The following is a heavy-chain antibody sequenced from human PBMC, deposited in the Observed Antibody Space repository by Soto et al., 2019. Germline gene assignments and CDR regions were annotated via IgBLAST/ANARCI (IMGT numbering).Heavy chain of an antibody. J-gene: IGHJ6*02. D-gene: IGHD1-26*01. CDR3: ARRGLMGDYYYYGMDV. V-gene: IGHV1-69*13. CDR2: IIPIFGTA. Sequence: ASVKVSCKASGGTFSSYAISWVRQAPGQGLEWMGGIIPIFGTANYAQKFQGRVTITADESTSTAYMELSSLRSEDTAVYYCARRGLMGDYYYYGMDVWGQGTTVTVSS. CDR1: GGTFSSYA.